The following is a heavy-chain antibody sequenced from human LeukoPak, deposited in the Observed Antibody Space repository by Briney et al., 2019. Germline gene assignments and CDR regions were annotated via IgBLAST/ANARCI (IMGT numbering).Heavy chain of an antibody. D-gene: IGHD3-10*01. Sequence: ASVKVSCKASGYTFTSCGISWVRQAPGQGLEWMGWISAYNGNTNYAQKLQGRVAMTTDTSTSTAYMELRSLRSDDTAVYYCARDAKWSSGSYYYGYWGQGTLVTVSS. CDR1: GYTFTSCG. CDR3: ARDAKWSSGSYYYGY. V-gene: IGHV1-18*04. J-gene: IGHJ4*02. CDR2: ISAYNGNT.